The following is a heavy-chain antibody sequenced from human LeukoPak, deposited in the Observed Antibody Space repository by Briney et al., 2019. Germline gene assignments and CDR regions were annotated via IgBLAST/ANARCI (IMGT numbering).Heavy chain of an antibody. CDR3: AKDLVGCTGTTCYLAFDY. J-gene: IGHJ4*02. CDR1: GFTFSNYA. D-gene: IGHD2-2*01. V-gene: IGHV3-23*01. CDR2: LSGSGGST. Sequence: GGSLRLSCAASGFTFSNYAMSWVSQAPGKGLEWVSGLSGSGGSTYYADSVKGRFTISRDNSKNTLYLQMNSLRAEDTAVYYCAKDLVGCTGTTCYLAFDYWGQGTLVTVSS.